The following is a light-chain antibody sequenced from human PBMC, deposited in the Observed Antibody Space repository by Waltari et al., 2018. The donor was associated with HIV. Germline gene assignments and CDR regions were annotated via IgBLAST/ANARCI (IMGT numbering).Light chain of an antibody. V-gene: IGLV2-14*01. CDR3: SSYTRSSTYV. CDR2: EVS. J-gene: IGLJ1*01. CDR1: SSDVFNYNY. Sequence: QSTLTQPVSVSGSPGQSITISCTGTSSDVFNYNYVSWYQQHPDRAPKLMIYEVSNRPSGVSKRCSGSKSGNTASLTISGLQAEDEADYYCSSYTRSSTYVFGTGTKVTVL.